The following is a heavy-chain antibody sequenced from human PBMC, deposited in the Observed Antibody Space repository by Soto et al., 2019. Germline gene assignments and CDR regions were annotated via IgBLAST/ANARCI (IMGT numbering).Heavy chain of an antibody. Sequence: EVQLVESGGGLVQPGGSLRLFCAASGFTFDDYVMHWVRQAPGKGLEWVSGISWKSGTIGYADSVQGRFTISRDNAKNSLYLQMSSLRTEDTAFYYCAKDMSARSDSWLNWFDPWGQGTLVTVSS. J-gene: IGHJ5*02. CDR2: ISWKSGTI. CDR1: GFTFDDYV. D-gene: IGHD2-2*01. V-gene: IGHV3-9*01. CDR3: AKDMSARSDSWLNWFDP.